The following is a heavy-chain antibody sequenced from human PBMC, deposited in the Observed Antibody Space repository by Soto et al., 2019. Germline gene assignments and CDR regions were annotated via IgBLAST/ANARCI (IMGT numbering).Heavy chain of an antibody. CDR2: IYYSGST. Sequence: QLQLQESGPGLVKPSETLSLTCTVSGSSISSSSYYWGWIRQPPGKGLEWIGSIYYSGSTYYNPSLKSRVTISVDTSKNQCSLKLSSVTAADTAVYYCARPWGVVVPAAMKGDAFDIWGQGTMVTVSS. CDR1: GSSISSSSYY. V-gene: IGHV4-39*01. CDR3: ARPWGVVVPAAMKGDAFDI. J-gene: IGHJ3*02. D-gene: IGHD2-2*01.